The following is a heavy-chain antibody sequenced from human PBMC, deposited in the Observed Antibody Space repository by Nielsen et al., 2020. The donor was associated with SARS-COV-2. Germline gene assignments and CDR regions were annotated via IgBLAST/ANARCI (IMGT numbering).Heavy chain of an antibody. CDR1: GFTFSSYG. Sequence: GGSLRLSCAASGFTFSSYGMHWVRQAPGKGLEWVAVISYDGSNKYYADSVKGRFTISRDNAKNSLYLQMNSLRAEDTALYYCAKDMGTGQGGYYGMDVWGQGTTVTVSS. CDR2: ISYDGSNK. D-gene: IGHD3/OR15-3a*01. V-gene: IGHV3-30*18. J-gene: IGHJ6*02. CDR3: AKDMGTGQGGYYGMDV.